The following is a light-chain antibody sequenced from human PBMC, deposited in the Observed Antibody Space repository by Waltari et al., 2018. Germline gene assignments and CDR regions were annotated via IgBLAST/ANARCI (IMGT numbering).Light chain of an antibody. CDR2: RNN. J-gene: IGLJ3*02. Sequence: QSVLTQPPSASGTPGQRVTISCSGSRSNIGSNYVYWYQQLPGTAPKLRIYRNNQRPSGVPDRCSGSKSGTSASLAISGLRSEDEADCYCAAWDDSLSGRVFGGGTKLTVL. CDR3: AAWDDSLSGRV. V-gene: IGLV1-47*01. CDR1: RSNIGSNY.